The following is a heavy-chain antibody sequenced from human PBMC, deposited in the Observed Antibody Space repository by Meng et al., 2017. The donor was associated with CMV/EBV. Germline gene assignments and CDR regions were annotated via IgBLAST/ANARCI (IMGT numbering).Heavy chain of an antibody. Sequence: SVKVSCKASGFTFTSSAVQWVRQARGQRLEWIGWIVVGSGNTNYAQKFQERVTITRDMSTSTAYMELSSLRSEDTAAYYCAADPMIVVVITTVRVFDYWGQGTLVTVSS. CDR3: AADPMIVVVITTVRVFDY. D-gene: IGHD3-22*01. CDR2: IVVGSGNT. V-gene: IGHV1-58*01. J-gene: IGHJ4*02. CDR1: GFTFTSSA.